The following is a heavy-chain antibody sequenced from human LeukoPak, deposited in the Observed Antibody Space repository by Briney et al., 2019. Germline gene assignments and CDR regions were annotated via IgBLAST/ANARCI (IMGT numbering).Heavy chain of an antibody. CDR1: GFTFSSYA. Sequence: GGSLRLSCAASGFTFSSYAMHWVRQAPGKGLEWVSVISYDGSNKYYADSVKGRFTIARDNSKNTLYLQMNSLRAEDTSVYYCARDGDPRVVEYFQHWGQGTLVTVSS. CDR3: ARDGDPRVVEYFQH. D-gene: IGHD2-21*01. J-gene: IGHJ1*01. CDR2: ISYDGSNK. V-gene: IGHV3-30*01.